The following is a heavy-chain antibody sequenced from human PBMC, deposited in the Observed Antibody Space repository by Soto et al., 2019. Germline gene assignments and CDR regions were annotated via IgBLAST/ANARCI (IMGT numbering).Heavy chain of an antibody. Sequence: ASETLSLTCTVSGGSITGHYWTWIRQPPGKRLEWIGYIFYSGSTNYNPSLKSRVTISVDTSKNQFSLKLSSVTAADTAVYYCARVGSSGWAPDYWGPGTLVTVSS. CDR2: IFYSGST. CDR1: GGSITGHY. J-gene: IGHJ4*02. V-gene: IGHV4-59*11. D-gene: IGHD6-19*01. CDR3: ARVGSSGWAPDY.